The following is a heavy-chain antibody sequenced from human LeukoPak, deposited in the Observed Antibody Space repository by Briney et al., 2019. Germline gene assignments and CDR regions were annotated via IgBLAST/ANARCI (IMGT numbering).Heavy chain of an antibody. J-gene: IGHJ2*01. CDR2: IWYGGSNK. Sequence: PGRSLRLSCAASGFTFSSYGMHWVRQAPGKGLEWVAVIWYGGSNKYYADSVKGRFTISRDNSKNTLYLLMNSLRAEDTAVYYCARDYLDWYFDLWGRGTLVTVSS. CDR3: ARDYLDWYFDL. CDR1: GFTFSSYG. V-gene: IGHV3-33*01.